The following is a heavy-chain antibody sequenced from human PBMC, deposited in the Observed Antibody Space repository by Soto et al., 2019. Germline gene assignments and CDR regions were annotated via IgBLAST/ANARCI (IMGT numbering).Heavy chain of an antibody. CDR1: GGSMSSDDYY. CDR2: IYHSGST. D-gene: IGHD1-26*01. CDR3: VREWALGATKADP. Sequence: QVQLQESGPGLVKPSQTLSLTCTVSGGSMSSDDYYWSWIRQPPGKGLEWIGYIYHSGSTDYNPSLKSRVTVSVDTSMNQFSLRLSSVPAADTAVYYCVREWALGATKADPWGQGTLVTVSS. J-gene: IGHJ5*02. V-gene: IGHV4-30-4*01.